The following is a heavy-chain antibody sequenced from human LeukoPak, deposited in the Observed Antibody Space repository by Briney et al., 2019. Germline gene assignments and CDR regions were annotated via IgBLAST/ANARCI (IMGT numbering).Heavy chain of an antibody. CDR3: ARGAVVTLDAFDI. Sequence: SETLSLTCTVSGGSISSYYWSWIRQPPGKGLEWIGYIYYSGSTNYNPSLKSRVTISVDTSKNQFSLKLSSVTAADTAVYYCARGAVVTLDAFDIWGQGTMVTVSS. J-gene: IGHJ3*02. CDR2: IYYSGST. D-gene: IGHD4-23*01. CDR1: GGSISSYY. V-gene: IGHV4-59*01.